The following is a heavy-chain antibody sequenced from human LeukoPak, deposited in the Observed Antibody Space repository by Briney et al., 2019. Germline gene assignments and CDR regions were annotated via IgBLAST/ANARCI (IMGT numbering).Heavy chain of an antibody. CDR2: ISAYNGNT. V-gene: IGHV1-18*01. Sequence: GASVKVSCKASGYTFTSYGISWVRQAPGQGLEWMGWISAYNGNTNYAQKLQGRVAMTTDTSTSIAYMELRSLRSDDTAVYYCARDRSPEYSSSWYGLDPWGQGTLVTVSS. J-gene: IGHJ5*02. CDR1: GYTFTSYG. D-gene: IGHD6-13*01. CDR3: ARDRSPEYSSSWYGLDP.